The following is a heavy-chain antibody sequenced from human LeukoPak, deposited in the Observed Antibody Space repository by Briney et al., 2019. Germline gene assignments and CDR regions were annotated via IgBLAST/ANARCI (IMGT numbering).Heavy chain of an antibody. J-gene: IGHJ6*02. CDR3: ARAGLYSAYDPDTGDDYSGLDV. Sequence: LSLTCAVYGGSFSGYYWSWIRQPPGKGLEWVAVMSYDGSNKHYADSVKGRFTISRDNSKNTLYLQMNSLRAEDTAVYYCARAGLYSAYDPDTGDDYSGLDVWGQGTTVTVSS. CDR2: MSYDGSNK. D-gene: IGHD5-12*01. CDR1: GGSFSGYY. V-gene: IGHV3-30-3*01.